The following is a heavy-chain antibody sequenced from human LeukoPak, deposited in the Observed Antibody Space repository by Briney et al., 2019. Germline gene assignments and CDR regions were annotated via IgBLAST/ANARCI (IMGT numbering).Heavy chain of an antibody. D-gene: IGHD6-13*01. V-gene: IGHV3-23*01. J-gene: IGHJ4*02. CDR1: GVTFSSKS. CDR2: ISGNGVDT. CDR3: AKDSRSLAAAGEVDY. Sequence: PGGTLRLSCAASGVTFSSKSRSWVRQAPGKGLEWVGAISGNGVDTFYADYVKGRFTISRDNSRNTLYLQMNSLRAEDTAVYYCAKDSRSLAAAGEVDYWGQGTLVTVSS.